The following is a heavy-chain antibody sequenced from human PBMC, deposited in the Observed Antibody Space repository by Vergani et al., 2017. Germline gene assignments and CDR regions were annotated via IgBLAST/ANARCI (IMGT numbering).Heavy chain of an antibody. D-gene: IGHD3-22*01. CDR3: ARGRYYYDSSGYRGWFDP. J-gene: IGHJ5*02. CDR1: GYTFTSYD. CDR2: MNPNSGNT. Sequence: QVQLVQSGAEVKKPGASVKVSCTASGYTFTSYDINWVRQATGQGLEWMGWMNPNSGNTGYAQKFQGRVTITRNTSISTAYMELSSLRSEDTAVYYCARGRYYYDSSGYRGWFDPWGQGTLVTVSS. V-gene: IGHV1-8*03.